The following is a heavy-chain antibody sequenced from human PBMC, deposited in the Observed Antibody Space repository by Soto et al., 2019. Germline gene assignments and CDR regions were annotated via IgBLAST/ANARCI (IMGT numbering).Heavy chain of an antibody. D-gene: IGHD3-10*01. J-gene: IGHJ5*02. CDR1: GGSISSGDYY. CDR3: ARYSLFMVPGDL. CDR2: IYYSGTP. V-gene: IGHV4-30-4*01. Sequence: QVQLLESGPGLVKPSQTLSLTCTVSGGSISSGDYYWSWIRQPPEKGLEWIGYIYYSGTPYYNPSLKSRLIISIDTSKNQFSLRLSSVTAADTAVYYCARYSLFMVPGDLWGQGTPVSVSS.